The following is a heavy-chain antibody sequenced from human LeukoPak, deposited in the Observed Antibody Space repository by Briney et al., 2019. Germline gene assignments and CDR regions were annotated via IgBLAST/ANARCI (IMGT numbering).Heavy chain of an antibody. J-gene: IGHJ4*02. Sequence: GGSLRLSCAASGFTFNNAWMSWVRQAPGKGLEWGGRIKSKTDGGTTDYAAPVKGRFTTSRDDSKNTLFLQMNSLKTEDTAVYYCTTYYDFWSGYFYYWGQGTLVTVSS. CDR3: TTYYDFWSGYFYY. CDR1: GFTFNNAW. D-gene: IGHD3-3*01. CDR2: IKSKTDGGTT. V-gene: IGHV3-15*01.